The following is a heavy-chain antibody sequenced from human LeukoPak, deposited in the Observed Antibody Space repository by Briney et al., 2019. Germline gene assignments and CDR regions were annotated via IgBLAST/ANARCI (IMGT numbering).Heavy chain of an antibody. V-gene: IGHV4-4*07. CDR3: ARALRTPPKGDYYGMDV. CDR2: IYTSGST. J-gene: IGHJ6*02. D-gene: IGHD3-16*01. Sequence: PSETLSLTCTVSGGSISSYYWSWIRQPAGKGLEWIGRIYTSGSTNYNPSLKSRVTMSIDTSKNQFSLKLSSVTAADTAVYYCARALRTPPKGDYYGMDVWGQGTTVTVSS. CDR1: GGSISSYY.